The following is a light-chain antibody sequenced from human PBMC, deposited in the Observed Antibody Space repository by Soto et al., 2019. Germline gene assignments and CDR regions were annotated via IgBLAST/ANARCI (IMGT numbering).Light chain of an antibody. V-gene: IGLV2-8*01. Sequence: QSALTQPPSASGSPGQSVTISCTGTSSDVGAYNYVSWYQQHAGKAPKLVIYEVTKRPSGVPDCFSGSKSANTASLTVSGLQAEDEADYYCSSFASSNTWVFGGGTKLTVL. J-gene: IGLJ3*02. CDR1: SSDVGAYNY. CDR3: SSFASSNTWV. CDR2: EVT.